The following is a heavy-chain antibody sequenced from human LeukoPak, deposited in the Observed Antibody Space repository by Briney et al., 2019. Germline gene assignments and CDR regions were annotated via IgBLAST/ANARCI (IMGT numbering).Heavy chain of an antibody. CDR2: IFPVFGTP. CDR3: TRDSYYYDTSGYPVLI. Sequence: SVKVSCKASGGTFNRNAISWVRQAPGQGLEWMGGIFPVFGTPNYAQNFQGRVTITADESTSTVYMELSSLRSGDTAVYYCTRDSYYYDTSGYPVLIWGQGTLVTVSS. CDR1: GGTFNRNA. D-gene: IGHD3-22*01. V-gene: IGHV1-69*01. J-gene: IGHJ4*02.